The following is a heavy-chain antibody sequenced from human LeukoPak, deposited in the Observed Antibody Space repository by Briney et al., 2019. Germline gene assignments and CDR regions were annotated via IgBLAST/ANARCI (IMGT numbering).Heavy chain of an antibody. Sequence: SETLSLTCTVSGGSVSSSNYYWGWTRQPPGKGLEWIGSIYYSGTTNYNPSLKSRVAISVDTSKNQFSLKLSSVTAADTAVYYCARQNPGADYWGQGTLVTVSP. CDR3: ARQNPGADY. D-gene: IGHD1-14*01. CDR2: IYYSGTT. V-gene: IGHV4-39*01. CDR1: GGSVSSSNYY. J-gene: IGHJ4*02.